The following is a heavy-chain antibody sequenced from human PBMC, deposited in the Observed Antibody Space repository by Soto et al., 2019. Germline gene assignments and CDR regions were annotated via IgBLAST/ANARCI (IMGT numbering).Heavy chain of an antibody. V-gene: IGHV3-74*01. D-gene: IGHD3-3*01. Sequence: GGSLRLSCASSGVTFSSYWMHWVRQAPGKGLVWVSRINSDGSSTSYADSVKGRFTISRDNAKNTLYLQMNSLRAEDTAVYYCARETQRYYDFWSGYPDAFDYWGQGTLVTVSS. J-gene: IGHJ4*02. CDR1: GVTFSSYW. CDR2: INSDGSST. CDR3: ARETQRYYDFWSGYPDAFDY.